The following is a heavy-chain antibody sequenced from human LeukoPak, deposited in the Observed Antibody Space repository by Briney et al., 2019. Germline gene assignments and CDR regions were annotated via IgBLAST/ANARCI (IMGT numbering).Heavy chain of an antibody. J-gene: IGHJ4*02. Sequence: ASVKVSCKVSGYTLTELSMHWVRQAPGKGLEWMGGFDPEDGETIYAQKLQGRVTMTEDTSTDTAYMELSSLRSEDTAVYYCARGVTELGYSSGWYFDYWGQGTLVTVSS. CDR2: FDPEDGET. D-gene: IGHD6-19*01. V-gene: IGHV1-24*01. CDR1: GYTLTELS. CDR3: ARGVTELGYSSGWYFDY.